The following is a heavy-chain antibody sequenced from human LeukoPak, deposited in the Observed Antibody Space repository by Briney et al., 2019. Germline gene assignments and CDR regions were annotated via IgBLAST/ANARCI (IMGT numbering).Heavy chain of an antibody. Sequence: PGGSLRLACEASGFTVRSNHMSWVRQAPGKGLEWVSVIYTGGSTNHADSVKNRFNISRDNFQNTVHLQMNSLRAEDTAVYYCARVGRISGYSAFDYWGQGALVTVSS. D-gene: IGHD5-12*01. CDR2: IYTGGST. CDR1: GFTVRSNH. CDR3: ARVGRISGYSAFDY. V-gene: IGHV3-66*01. J-gene: IGHJ4*02.